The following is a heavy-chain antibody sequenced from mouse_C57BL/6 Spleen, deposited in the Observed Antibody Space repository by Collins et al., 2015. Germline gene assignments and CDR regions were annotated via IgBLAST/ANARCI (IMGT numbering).Heavy chain of an antibody. D-gene: IGHD1-1*01. CDR1: GYSFTGYY. CDR2: INPYNGAT. CDR3: ARPCYGSSYGYFDV. V-gene: IGHV1-26*01. J-gene: IGHJ1*01. Sequence: EVQLQQSGPELVKPGASVKISCKASGYSFTGYYMHWVKQSHVKSLEWIGRINPYNGATSYNQNFKYKASLTVDKSSSTAYMELHSLTSEDSAVYYCARPCYGSSYGYFDVWGAGTTVTVSS.